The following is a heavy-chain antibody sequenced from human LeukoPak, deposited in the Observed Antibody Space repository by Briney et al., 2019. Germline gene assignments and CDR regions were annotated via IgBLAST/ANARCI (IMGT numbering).Heavy chain of an antibody. J-gene: IGHJ4*02. CDR1: GYSFTSYW. D-gene: IGHD3-10*01. V-gene: IGHV5-51*01. Sequence: RGESLQISCKGSGYSFTSYWIGWVRQLPGKGLEWMGIIYPGDSDTRYSPSFQGQVTISADKSISTAYLQWSSLKASDTAMYYCARHRVGSGRGTQPFDYWGQGTLVTVSS. CDR2: IYPGDSDT. CDR3: ARHRVGSGRGTQPFDY.